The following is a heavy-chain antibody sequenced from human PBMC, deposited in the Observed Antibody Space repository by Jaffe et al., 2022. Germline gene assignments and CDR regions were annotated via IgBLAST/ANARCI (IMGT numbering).Heavy chain of an antibody. D-gene: IGHD3-9*01. CDR3: AREYYDILTGWYFDY. J-gene: IGHJ4*02. Sequence: QVQLQESGPGLVKPSQTLSLTCTVSGGSISSGSYYWSWIRQPAGKGLEWIGRIYTSGSTNYNPSLKSRVTISVDTSKNQFSLKLSSVTAADTAVYYCAREYYDILTGWYFDYWGQGTLVTVSS. CDR2: IYTSGST. CDR1: GGSISSGSYY. V-gene: IGHV4-61*02.